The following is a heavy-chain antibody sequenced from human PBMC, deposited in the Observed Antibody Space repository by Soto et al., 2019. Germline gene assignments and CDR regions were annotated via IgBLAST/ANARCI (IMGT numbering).Heavy chain of an antibody. CDR3: ARDIGSYAYAEGY. V-gene: IGHV4-4*07. CDR2: VYSSGTT. CDR1: GGSINSYW. J-gene: IGHJ4*02. D-gene: IGHD2-2*01. Sequence: SETLSLTCSVSGGSINSYWWSWIRQPAGKGLEWIGRVYSSGTTDYNPSLNSRATMSVEASKNQFSLKLTSVTAADTAVYYCARDIGSYAYAEGYWGQGIQVTVSS.